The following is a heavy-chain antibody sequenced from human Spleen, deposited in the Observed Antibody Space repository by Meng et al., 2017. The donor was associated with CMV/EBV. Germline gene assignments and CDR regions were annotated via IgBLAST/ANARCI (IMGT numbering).Heavy chain of an antibody. J-gene: IGHJ4*02. V-gene: IGHV3-21*01. D-gene: IGHD3-22*01. CDR1: GFTVSSNY. Sequence: GESLKISCAASGFTVSSNYMSWVRQAPGKGLEWVSSISSSTNAIYYADSLKGRFTVSRDNAKNSLYLQMDSLRAEDTAVYYCARERSGYYYYFDSWGQGTPVTVSS. CDR2: ISSSTNAI. CDR3: ARERSGYYYYFDS.